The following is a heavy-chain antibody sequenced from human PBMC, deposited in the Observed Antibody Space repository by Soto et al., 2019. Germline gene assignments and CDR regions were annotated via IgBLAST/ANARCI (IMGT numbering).Heavy chain of an antibody. Sequence: ASVKISCQASGYTFTSYVISWVRQAPGQGLEWMGWINVYNGNTKYAQQLQGRVTLTTDTSTSTAYMDLRSLRSDDTAVYYWPRSSSARSCGLPDDWGQGTGVTV. CDR1: GYTFTSYV. CDR2: INVYNGNT. D-gene: IGHD2-2*01. CDR3: PRSSSARSCGLPDD. J-gene: IGHJ4*02. V-gene: IGHV1-18*04.